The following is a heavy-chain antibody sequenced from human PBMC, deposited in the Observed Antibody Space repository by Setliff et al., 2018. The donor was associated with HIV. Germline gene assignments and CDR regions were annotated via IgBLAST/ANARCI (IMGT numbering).Heavy chain of an antibody. D-gene: IGHD3-10*01. Sequence: SETLSLTCAVSGGYYWSWIRQHPERGLEWIGYIYYNGITYYTPSLESRLTISVDTSKNQVSLRLSSLTAADTAVYFCARVVSRREDRGTWMKLWLAPYYMDVWGKGTTVTVSS. CDR2: IYYNGIT. CDR1: GGYY. CDR3: ARVVSRREDRGTWMKLWLAPYYMDV. V-gene: IGHV4-59*01. J-gene: IGHJ6*03.